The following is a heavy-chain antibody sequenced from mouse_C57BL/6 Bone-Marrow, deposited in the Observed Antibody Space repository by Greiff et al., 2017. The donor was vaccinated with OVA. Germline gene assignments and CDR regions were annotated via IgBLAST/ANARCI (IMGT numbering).Heavy chain of an antibody. CDR3: ARRIYGNYPYWYFDV. V-gene: IGHV1-59*01. J-gene: IGHJ1*03. CDR2: IDPSDSYT. CDR1: GYTFTSYW. Sequence: VKLQQPGAELVRPGTSVKLSCKASGYTFTSYWMHWVKQRPGQGLEWIGVIDPSDSYTNYNQKFKGKATLTVDTSSSTAYMQLSSLTSEDSAVYYCARRIYGNYPYWYFDVWGTGTTVTVSS. D-gene: IGHD2-1*01.